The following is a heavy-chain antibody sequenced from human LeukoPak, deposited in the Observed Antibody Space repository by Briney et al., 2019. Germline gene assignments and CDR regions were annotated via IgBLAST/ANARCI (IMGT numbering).Heavy chain of an antibody. CDR3: ARGASVVAGNDNAFDI. J-gene: IGHJ3*02. Sequence: GASVKVSCKASGYTFTSYDINWVRQATGQGLEWMGWMNPNSGNTGYAQKFQGRVTITRNTSISTAYMELSSLRSEDTAVYYCARGASVVAGNDNAFDIWGQGTMVTVSS. D-gene: IGHD6-19*01. CDR1: GYTFTSYD. V-gene: IGHV1-8*03. CDR2: MNPNSGNT.